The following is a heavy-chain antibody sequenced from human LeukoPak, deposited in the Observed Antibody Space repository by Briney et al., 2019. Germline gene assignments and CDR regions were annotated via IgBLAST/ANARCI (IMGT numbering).Heavy chain of an antibody. CDR3: ATRGGNYYDSSGYFDY. CDR2: VSHTGST. Sequence: PSETLSLTCTVSGGSISSGDYYWSWIRQPPGKGLEWIGEVSHTGSTNYNPSLKSRVTISVDTSKNQFSLELNSVTAADTAVYYCATRGGNYYDSSGYFDYWARGTLVTVSS. V-gene: IGHV4-39*07. CDR1: GGSISSGDYY. J-gene: IGHJ4*02. D-gene: IGHD3-22*01.